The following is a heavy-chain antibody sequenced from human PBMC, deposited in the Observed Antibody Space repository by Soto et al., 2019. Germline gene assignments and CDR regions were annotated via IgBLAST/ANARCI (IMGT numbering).Heavy chain of an antibody. V-gene: IGHV1-69*06. J-gene: IGHJ4*02. D-gene: IGHD2-15*01. Sequence: SVKVSCKASGGSLSTNPISWVRQAPGQGLEWMGGTGSGTGPGNNAQKFQGRPTVTADKSTSTVYMELTNLSSEDTAVYYCARRDSGGFFRFFDSWGQGTLVTVSS. CDR2: TGSGTGPG. CDR3: ARRDSGGFFRFFDS. CDR1: GGSLSTNP.